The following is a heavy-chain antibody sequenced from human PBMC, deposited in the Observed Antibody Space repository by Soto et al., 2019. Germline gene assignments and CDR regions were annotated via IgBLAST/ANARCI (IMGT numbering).Heavy chain of an antibody. Sequence: GGSLRLSCAASGFTFSSYSMNWVRQAPGKGLEWVSYISSSSTIYYADSVKGRFTISRDNAKNSLYLQMNSLRDEDTAVYYYARVQYSSSSGDYFDYWGQGTLVTVSS. J-gene: IGHJ4*02. CDR2: ISSSSTI. V-gene: IGHV3-48*02. D-gene: IGHD6-6*01. CDR1: GFTFSSYS. CDR3: ARVQYSSSSGDYFDY.